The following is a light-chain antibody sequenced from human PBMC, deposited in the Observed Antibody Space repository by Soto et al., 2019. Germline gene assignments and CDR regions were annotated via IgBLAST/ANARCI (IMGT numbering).Light chain of an antibody. J-gene: IGLJ1*01. CDR3: CSYTTSNTRQIV. V-gene: IGLV2-14*03. CDR1: SSDVGGYNY. CDR2: DVS. Sequence: QSALTQPASVSGSPRQSITISCTGTSSDVGGYNYVSWYQQHPGKAPKFMIYDVSSRPSGVSNRFSGSKSGNTASLTISGLQAEDEADYYCCSYTTSNTRQIVFGTGTKVTV.